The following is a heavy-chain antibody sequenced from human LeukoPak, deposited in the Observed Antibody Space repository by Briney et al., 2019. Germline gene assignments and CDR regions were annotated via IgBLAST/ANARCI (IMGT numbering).Heavy chain of an antibody. CDR2: IYHSGST. V-gene: IGHV4-30-2*01. J-gene: IGHJ4*02. Sequence: SETLSLTCTVSGGSISSGGYYWSWIRQPPGKGLEWIGYIYHSGSTYYNPSLKSRVTISVDTSKNQFSLKLSSVTATDTAVYYCARAGASFDYWGQGTLVTVSS. CDR1: GGSISSGGYY. D-gene: IGHD7-27*01. CDR3: ARAGASFDY.